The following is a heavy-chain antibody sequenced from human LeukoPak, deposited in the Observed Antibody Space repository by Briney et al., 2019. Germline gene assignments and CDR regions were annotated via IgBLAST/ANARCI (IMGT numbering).Heavy chain of an antibody. CDR1: GGSFSGYY. D-gene: IGHD6-13*01. CDR2: IDHSGST. V-gene: IGHV4-34*01. Sequence: SETLSLTCAVYGGSFSGYYWGWIRQPPGKGLEWIGEIDHSGSTNYNPSLKSRVTISVDTSKNQFSLKLSSVTAADTAVYYCARAGYSSSWYVTNDYWGQGTLVTVSS. CDR3: ARAGYSSSWYVTNDY. J-gene: IGHJ4*02.